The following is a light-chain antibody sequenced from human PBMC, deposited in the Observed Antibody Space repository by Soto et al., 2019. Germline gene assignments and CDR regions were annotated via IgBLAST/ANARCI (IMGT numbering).Light chain of an antibody. V-gene: IGKV1-39*01. J-gene: IGKJ5*01. CDR1: QSISSY. CDR3: QQSYKMPS. Sequence: DIQMTQSPSFLSASVGDRVTTTCRASQSISSYLNWYKQKPGKAPKFLIYTACSLQSGVPRGFSGSGSGTDFTLTIISLQPEDFGTYYCQQSYKMPSFGQGTRRE. CDR2: TAC.